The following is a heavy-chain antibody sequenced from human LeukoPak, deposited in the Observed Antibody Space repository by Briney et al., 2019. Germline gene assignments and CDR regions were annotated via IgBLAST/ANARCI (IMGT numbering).Heavy chain of an antibody. V-gene: IGHV3-30*18. CDR3: AKEKNPIAAAGFDY. CDR2: ISYDGSNK. J-gene: IGHJ4*02. Sequence: GGSLRLSCAGSGFTFSNYGIHWVRQPPGKGLEWVAVISYDGSNKYYADSVKGRFTISRDNSKNTLYLQMNSLRAEDTAVYYCAKEKNPIAAAGFDYWGQGTLVTVSS. CDR1: GFTFSNYG. D-gene: IGHD6-13*01.